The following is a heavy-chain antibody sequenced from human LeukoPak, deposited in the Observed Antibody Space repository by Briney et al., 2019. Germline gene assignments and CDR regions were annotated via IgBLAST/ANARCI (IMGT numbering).Heavy chain of an antibody. D-gene: IGHD3-22*01. CDR3: AKALFSYYYDSSGCYFDY. J-gene: IGHJ4*02. Sequence: AGSLRLPCAASGFTFSSYAMRWVRQAPGKGLEWVSAISGSGGSTYYADSVKGRFTISRDNSKNTLYLQMNSLRAEDTAVFYCAKALFSYYYDSSGCYFDYWGQGTLVTVSS. CDR2: ISGSGGST. CDR1: GFTFSSYA. V-gene: IGHV3-23*01.